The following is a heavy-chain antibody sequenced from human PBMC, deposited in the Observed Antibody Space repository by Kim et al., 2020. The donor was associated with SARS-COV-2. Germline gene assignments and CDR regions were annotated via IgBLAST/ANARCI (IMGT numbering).Heavy chain of an antibody. CDR2: ISSGSSNI. D-gene: IGHD4-17*01. CDR1: GFTFSSYS. Sequence: GGSLRLSCAASGFTFSSYSMNWVRQAPGKGLEWVASISSGSSNIYYADSVKGRFTISRDNSKNSLYLQMNSLRAEDTAVYYCARDEASSYYGDYYYYGMDVWGQGTTVTVSS. J-gene: IGHJ6*02. CDR3: ARDEASSYYGDYYYYGMDV. V-gene: IGHV3-21*01.